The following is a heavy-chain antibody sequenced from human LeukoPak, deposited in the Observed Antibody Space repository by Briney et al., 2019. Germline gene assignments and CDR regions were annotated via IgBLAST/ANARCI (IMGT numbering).Heavy chain of an antibody. CDR2: INSDGGST. CDR3: AKVAVVPCFDY. D-gene: IGHD6-19*01. V-gene: IGHV3-74*01. Sequence: GGSLRLSCTASGFTFSSYWMHWVRQAPGKGLVWVSRINSDGGSTSYADSVKGRFTISRDDAKNTLYLQMNSLRAEDTAVYYCAKVAVVPCFDYWGQGTLVTVSS. CDR1: GFTFSSYW. J-gene: IGHJ4*02.